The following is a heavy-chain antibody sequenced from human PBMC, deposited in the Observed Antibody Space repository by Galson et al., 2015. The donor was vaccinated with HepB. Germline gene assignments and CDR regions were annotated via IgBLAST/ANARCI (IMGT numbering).Heavy chain of an antibody. CDR1: GYTLTTYW. Sequence: QSGAAAKKPGESLKMSCEGSGYTLTTYWIACVCQLLGKGLEWMGSIYPGDSDTRYSPSFQGQVPISADKSISTAYLQWIRLKATDAAMYYCARSIAVAGSTRAFDIWCQGTMVTVSS. CDR2: IYPGDSDT. J-gene: IGHJ3*02. CDR3: ARSIAVAGSTRAFDI. V-gene: IGHV5-51*03. D-gene: IGHD6-19*01.